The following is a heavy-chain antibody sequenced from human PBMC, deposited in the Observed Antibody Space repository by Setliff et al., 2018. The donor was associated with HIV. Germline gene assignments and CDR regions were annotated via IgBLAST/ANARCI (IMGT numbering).Heavy chain of an antibody. Sequence: ASVKVSCKTSGYIFSTYTIHWIRQAPGQRPEWMGWTNTDNGNTRYSQKFEDRVSMTRDTSANIVYMELTSLKSEDMAVYYCARVWPQSVGFDCWGQGTLVTVSS. CDR1: GYIFSTYT. V-gene: IGHV1-3*04. CDR3: ARVWPQSVGFDC. J-gene: IGHJ4*02. CDR2: TNTDNGNT. D-gene: IGHD2-21*01.